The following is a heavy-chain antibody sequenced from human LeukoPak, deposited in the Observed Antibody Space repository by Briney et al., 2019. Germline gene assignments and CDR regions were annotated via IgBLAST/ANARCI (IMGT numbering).Heavy chain of an antibody. CDR2: IKGDGIST. CDR3: AKDHYWSIDY. Sequence: GGSLRLSCAASGFTFSNAWMSWVRHAPGQGLVWVSRIKGDGISTNYADSVKGRSTISRDIAKNTLYLQMNSLRAEDTGVYYCAKDHYWSIDYWGRGTLVTVSS. V-gene: IGHV3-74*01. J-gene: IGHJ4*02. CDR1: GFTFSNAW. D-gene: IGHD3-3*01.